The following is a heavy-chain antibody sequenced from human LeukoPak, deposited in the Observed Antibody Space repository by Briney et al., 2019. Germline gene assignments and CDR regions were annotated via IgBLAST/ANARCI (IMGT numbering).Heavy chain of an antibody. CDR2: IRTKSNSYAT. Sequence: GGSLRLSCVASGFSISGSALHWVRQASGKGLEWVGRIRTKSNSYATAYAASVNGRFTISREDSKNTAYLQMNSLKTEDTAVYYCARSHPYCGGDCGPNGMDVWGQGTTVTVSS. D-gene: IGHD2-21*02. V-gene: IGHV3-73*01. CDR1: GFSISGSA. CDR3: ARSHPYCGGDCGPNGMDV. J-gene: IGHJ6*02.